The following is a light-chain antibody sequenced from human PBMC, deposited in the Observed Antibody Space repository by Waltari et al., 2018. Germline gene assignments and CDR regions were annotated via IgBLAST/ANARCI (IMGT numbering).Light chain of an antibody. CDR1: QSVSSNY. Sequence: EIVLTQSPGTLSLSPGERATLSCRASQSVSSNYLAWYQQRPGQDPRLLIHGSSSRATGIPDRFSGSGSGTDFTLTISRLEPEDFAVYYCQQYGRSWNTFGQGTKLEIK. J-gene: IGKJ2*01. V-gene: IGKV3-20*01. CDR2: GSS. CDR3: QQYGRSWNT.